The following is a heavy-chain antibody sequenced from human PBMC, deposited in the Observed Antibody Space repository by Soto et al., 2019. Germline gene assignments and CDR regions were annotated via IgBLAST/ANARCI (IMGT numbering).Heavy chain of an antibody. J-gene: IGHJ6*02. Sequence: SETLSLTCTVSGVSISSSSYYWGWIRQPPGKGLEWIGSIYYSGTTYYNPSLKSRVTISVDTSKNQFSLRLSSVTAADTAVYYCARPNKAMGNGYYGMDVWGQGTTVTVSS. D-gene: IGHD5-18*01. CDR1: GVSISSSSYY. CDR3: ARPNKAMGNGYYGMDV. CDR2: IYYSGTT. V-gene: IGHV4-39*01.